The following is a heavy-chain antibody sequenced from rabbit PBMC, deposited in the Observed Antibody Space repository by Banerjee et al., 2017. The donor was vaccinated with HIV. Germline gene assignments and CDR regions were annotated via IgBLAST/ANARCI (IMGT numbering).Heavy chain of an antibody. J-gene: IGHJ4*01. Sequence: QSLEESGGDLVKPGASLTLTCTASGFTLSGGWICWVRQAPGKGLEWIGCIYAGSSANTHYASWAKGRFTISKTASTVDLRMTSLTAADTATYFCARAGGYRDFGLWGPGTLVTVS. D-gene: IGHD2-1*01. CDR2: IYAGSSANT. V-gene: IGHV1S40*01. CDR3: ARAGGYRDFGL. CDR1: GFTLSGGW.